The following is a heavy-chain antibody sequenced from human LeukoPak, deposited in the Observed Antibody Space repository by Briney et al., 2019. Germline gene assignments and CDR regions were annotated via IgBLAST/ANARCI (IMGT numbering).Heavy chain of an antibody. D-gene: IGHD3-22*01. Sequence: SETLSLTCTVSGGSISSYYWSWIRQPPGKGLEWIGYMYYSGSTNYNPSLKSRVTISVDTSKNQFSLKLSSVTAADTAVYYCARGPYYDSSGYFWADYWGQGTLVTVAS. CDR2: MYYSGST. CDR1: GGSISSYY. J-gene: IGHJ4*02. CDR3: ARGPYYDSSGYFWADY. V-gene: IGHV4-59*01.